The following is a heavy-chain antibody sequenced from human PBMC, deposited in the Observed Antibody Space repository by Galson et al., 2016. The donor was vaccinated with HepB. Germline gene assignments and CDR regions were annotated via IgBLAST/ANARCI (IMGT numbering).Heavy chain of an antibody. CDR2: ISPYSGNA. J-gene: IGHJ6*02. D-gene: IGHD4-17*01. CDR3: ATYPAYGDYGGYYYGMDV. CDR1: GYSFTRYG. V-gene: IGHV1-18*01. Sequence: SVKVSCKASGYSFTRYGITWVRQAPGQGLEWLGWISPYSGNANYAQKFQGRVTMTRDASTSTGYMELRSLRYDDTAVYYCATYPAYGDYGGYYYGMDVWGQGTTVTVSS.